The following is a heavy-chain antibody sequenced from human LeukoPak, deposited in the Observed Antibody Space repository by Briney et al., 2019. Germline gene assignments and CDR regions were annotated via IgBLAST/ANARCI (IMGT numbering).Heavy chain of an antibody. V-gene: IGHV3-48*03. CDR1: GFTFSSYE. CDR2: ITSNSDSK. D-gene: IGHD5-18*01. Sequence: GGSLRLSCAASGFTFSSYEMNWVRQAPGKGLEWVSYITSNSDSKYYADSVEGRFTVSRDNAKSSPYLQMNSLRAEDTAIYYCATHGYNYGWGAFDIWGQGTMVTVSS. CDR3: ATHGYNYGWGAFDI. J-gene: IGHJ3*02.